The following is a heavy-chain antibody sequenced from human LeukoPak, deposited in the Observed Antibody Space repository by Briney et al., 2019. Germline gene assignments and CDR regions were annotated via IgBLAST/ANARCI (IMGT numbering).Heavy chain of an antibody. CDR2: IYPYDSDT. Sequence: PGESLKISCKGSGYSFTSYWIGWVRQMPGKGLEWMGIIYPYDSDTKYSPSFQGQVTISADKSISTAYLQWSSLQASDTAMYYCARVPYSGYNYWFESWGQGTLVTVSS. V-gene: IGHV5-51*01. CDR3: ARVPYSGYNYWFES. D-gene: IGHD5-12*01. J-gene: IGHJ5*01. CDR1: GYSFTSYW.